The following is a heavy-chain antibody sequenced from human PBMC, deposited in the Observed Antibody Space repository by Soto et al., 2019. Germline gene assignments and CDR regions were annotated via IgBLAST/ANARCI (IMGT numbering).Heavy chain of an antibody. D-gene: IGHD6-13*01. Sequence: QVQLVQSGAEVKKPGASVKVSCKASGYTFTSYGISWVRQAPGQGLEWMGWISAYNGNKKYAQKLHGRLTLTAXTSTSTAYMELRSLRSDDTAVYYCARDLGQQLFDYWGQGTLVTVSS. CDR3: ARDLGQQLFDY. CDR1: GYTFTSYG. CDR2: ISAYNGNK. J-gene: IGHJ4*02. V-gene: IGHV1-18*01.